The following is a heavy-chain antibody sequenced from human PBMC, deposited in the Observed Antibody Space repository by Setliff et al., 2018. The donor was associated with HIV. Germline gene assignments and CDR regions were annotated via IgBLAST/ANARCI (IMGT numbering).Heavy chain of an antibody. CDR1: GDSVSSRSYY. V-gene: IGHV4-61*03. CDR2: IYYSGST. Sequence: SETLSLTCTVSGDSVSSRSYYWSWIRQPPGKGLEWIGYIYYSGSTNYNPALKSRVTIPVDTSKNHFSLKLRSVTAADTAVYYCAQLGMVDDFDYWGQGTLVTV. J-gene: IGHJ4*02. D-gene: IGHD1-1*01. CDR3: AQLGMVDDFDY.